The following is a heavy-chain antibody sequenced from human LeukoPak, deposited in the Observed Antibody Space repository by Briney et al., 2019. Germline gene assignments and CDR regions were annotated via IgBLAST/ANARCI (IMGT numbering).Heavy chain of an antibody. Sequence: SETLSLTCTVSGGSVGSGSYYWSWIRQPPGKGLEWIGFIYYSGSTNYNPSLKSRVSISVDTSKNQLSLKLSSVTAADTAVYYCARELVGLGYFDYWGQGTLVTVSS. CDR1: GGSVGSGSYY. J-gene: IGHJ4*02. V-gene: IGHV4-61*01. CDR2: IYYSGST. D-gene: IGHD1-26*01. CDR3: ARELVGLGYFDY.